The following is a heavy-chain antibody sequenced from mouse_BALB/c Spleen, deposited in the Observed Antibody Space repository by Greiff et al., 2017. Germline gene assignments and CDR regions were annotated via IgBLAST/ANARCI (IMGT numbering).Heavy chain of an antibody. CDR2: IDPENGNT. CDR1: GFTITDYY. V-gene: IGHV14-1*02. J-gene: IGHJ2*01. Sequence: EVQLQQSGAELVRPGASVKLSCKASGFTITDYYMHWVKQRPEQGLEWIGWIDPENGNTIYDPKFQGKASITADTSSNTAYLQLSSLTSEDTAVYYCAYGNYFDYWGQGTTLTVSS. CDR3: AYGNYFDY. D-gene: IGHD2-1*01.